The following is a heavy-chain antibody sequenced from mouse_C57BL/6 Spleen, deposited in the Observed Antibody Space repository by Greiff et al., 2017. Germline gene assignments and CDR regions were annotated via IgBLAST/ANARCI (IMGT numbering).Heavy chain of an antibody. CDR1: GYTFTDYN. CDR2: INPNNGGT. CDR3: ARRGDYDGFAY. Sequence: VQLQQSGPELVKPGASVKMSCKASGYTFTDYNMHWVKQSHGKSLEWIGYINPNNGGTSYNQKFKCKATLTVNKSSSTAYMELHILTSKDSAVYYCARRGDYDGFAYWGQGTLVTVSA. J-gene: IGHJ3*01. V-gene: IGHV1-22*01. D-gene: IGHD2-4*01.